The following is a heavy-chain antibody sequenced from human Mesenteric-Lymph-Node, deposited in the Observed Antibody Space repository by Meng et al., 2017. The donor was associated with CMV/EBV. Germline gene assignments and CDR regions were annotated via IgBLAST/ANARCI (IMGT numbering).Heavy chain of an antibody. CDR2: IYSDGRT. D-gene: IGHD6-13*01. CDR1: GYSISSGYY. CDR3: ARESVGYSSPRGGYGMDV. Sequence: ETLSLTCTVSGYSISSGYYWGWIRQPPGKGLEWVSIIYSDGRTYNADSVKGRFTISRDDAKNSLYLHMNSLRAEDTAVYYCARESVGYSSPRGGYGMDVWGQGTTVTVSS. J-gene: IGHJ6*02. V-gene: IGHV3-53*01.